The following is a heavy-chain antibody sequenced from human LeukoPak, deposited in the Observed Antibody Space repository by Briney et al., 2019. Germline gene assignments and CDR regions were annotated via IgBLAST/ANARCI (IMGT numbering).Heavy chain of an antibody. V-gene: IGHV3-7*01. J-gene: IGHJ4*02. CDR1: GFTFSSYW. Sequence: GGSLRLSCAASGFTFSSYWMSWVRQAPGKGLEWVANIKQDGSEKYYVDSVKGRFTISRDNAKNSLYLQMNSLRAEDTAVYYCARDRVVYDFWSGYYTTAGGYFDYWGQGTLVTVSS. D-gene: IGHD3-3*01. CDR2: IKQDGSEK. CDR3: ARDRVVYDFWSGYYTTAGGYFDY.